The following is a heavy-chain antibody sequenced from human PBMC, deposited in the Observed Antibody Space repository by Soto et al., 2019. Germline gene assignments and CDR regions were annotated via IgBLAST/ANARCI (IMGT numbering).Heavy chain of an antibody. Sequence: EVQLVESGGGLVQPGGSLRLSCVDSGFTFSSYWMSWVRQAPVKGLEWVGNIKQDGSEENYVDSVKGRFTIPRDKAKNSMYLQMNSLRAEDTAVYYCARIAASGRGWDVWGQGTTVVVSS. CDR3: ARIAASGRGWDV. CDR2: IKQDGSEE. V-gene: IGHV3-7*01. D-gene: IGHD6-13*01. J-gene: IGHJ6*02. CDR1: GFTFSSYW.